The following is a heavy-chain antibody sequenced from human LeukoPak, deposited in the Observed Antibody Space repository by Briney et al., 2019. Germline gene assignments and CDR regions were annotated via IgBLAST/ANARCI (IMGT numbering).Heavy chain of an antibody. CDR1: GFTFSTYS. D-gene: IGHD2-8*02. J-gene: IGHJ4*02. CDR3: TGQGGLHY. V-gene: IGHV3-48*01. Sequence: GGSLRLSCAASGFTFSTYSMNWVRQAPGKGLEWLSYIDSRSGTIYYADSVKGRFTISRDNAKNSLYLQMNSLRAEDTAVYYCTGQGGLHYWGQGTLVTVSP. CDR2: IDSRSGTI.